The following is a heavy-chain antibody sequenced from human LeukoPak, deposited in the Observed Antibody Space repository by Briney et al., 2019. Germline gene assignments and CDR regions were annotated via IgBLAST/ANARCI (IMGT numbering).Heavy chain of an antibody. Sequence: GGSLRLSCAASGFTFDDYAMHWVRQAPGKGLEWVSLISWDGGSTYYADSVKGRFTISRDNSKNSLYLQMNSLRAEDTALYYCAKDNVHGDYSSYFDYWGQGTLVTVSS. CDR3: AKDNVHGDYSSYFDY. V-gene: IGHV3-43D*03. D-gene: IGHD4-17*01. CDR2: ISWDGGST. J-gene: IGHJ4*02. CDR1: GFTFDDYA.